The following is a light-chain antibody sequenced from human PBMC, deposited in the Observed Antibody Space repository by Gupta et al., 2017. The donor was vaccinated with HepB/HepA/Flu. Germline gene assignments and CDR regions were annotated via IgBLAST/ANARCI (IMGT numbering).Light chain of an antibody. V-gene: IGKV3-11*01. Sequence: EIVFTQSPATLSWSPGERATLSCRASQSVSNYLAWYQQKPGQAPRLLIYDASSRPNGIPARFSGSGSGTEFTLTISSLEPEDFATYYCQQRSSCPLTFGGGTKVEIK. CDR3: QQRSSCPLT. CDR1: QSVSNY. J-gene: IGKJ4*01. CDR2: DAS.